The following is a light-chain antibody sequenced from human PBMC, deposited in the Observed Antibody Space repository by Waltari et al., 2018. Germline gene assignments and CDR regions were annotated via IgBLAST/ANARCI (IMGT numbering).Light chain of an antibody. CDR1: SGTFATNS. V-gene: IGLV6-57*02. CDR2: DDN. CDR3: QSYDVAHHVI. J-gene: IGLJ2*01. Sequence: FMLTQPLSVSESPGKTVTISCTGDSGTFATNSVTWFQHRPGSAPTVVISDDNQRPSGGPDRCACSIDTSSRAASLTISWLKTEDEADYYCQSYDVAHHVIFGGGTKLTVL.